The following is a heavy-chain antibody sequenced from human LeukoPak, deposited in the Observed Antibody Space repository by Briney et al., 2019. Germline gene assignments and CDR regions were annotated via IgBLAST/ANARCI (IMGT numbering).Heavy chain of an antibody. CDR1: GGSISSASYH. J-gene: IGHJ4*02. D-gene: IGHD3-10*01. CDR3: ARDSSYGSESYDYFDY. V-gene: IGHV4-61*02. CDR2: IYSSGSA. Sequence: PSETLSLTCTVSGGSISSASYHWSWIRQPAGKRLEWIGRIYSSGSANYNPSLKTRVSISVDTSKNQFSLKVTSVTAADTGVYYCARDSSYGSESYDYFDYWGQGSVVSVSS.